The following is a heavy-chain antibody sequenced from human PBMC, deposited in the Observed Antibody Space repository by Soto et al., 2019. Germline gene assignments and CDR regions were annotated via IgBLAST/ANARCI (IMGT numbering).Heavy chain of an antibody. Sequence: QVQLVESGGGVVQPGRSLRLSCAASGFTFSSYGMHWVRQAPGKGLEWVAVIWYDGSNKYYADSVKGRFTISRDNSKNTLYLQMNSLRAEDTAVYYCAREFSYYYDSSGQEYNWFDPWGQGTLVTVSS. V-gene: IGHV3-33*01. CDR3: AREFSYYYDSSGQEYNWFDP. CDR1: GFTFSSYG. J-gene: IGHJ5*02. D-gene: IGHD3-22*01. CDR2: IWYDGSNK.